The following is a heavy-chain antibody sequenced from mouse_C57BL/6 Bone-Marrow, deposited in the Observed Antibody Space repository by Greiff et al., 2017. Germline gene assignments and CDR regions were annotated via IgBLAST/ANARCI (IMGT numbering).Heavy chain of an antibody. CDR2: ILPGSGST. V-gene: IGHV1-9*01. J-gene: IGHJ4*01. Sequence: VQGVESGAELMKPGASVKLSCKATGYTFTGYWIEWVKQRPGHGLEWIGEILPGSGSTNYNEKFKGKATFTADTSSNTAYMQLSSLTTEDSAIYYCARKITTVGKDYAMDYWGQGTSVTVAS. D-gene: IGHD1-1*01. CDR3: ARKITTVGKDYAMDY. CDR1: GYTFTGYW.